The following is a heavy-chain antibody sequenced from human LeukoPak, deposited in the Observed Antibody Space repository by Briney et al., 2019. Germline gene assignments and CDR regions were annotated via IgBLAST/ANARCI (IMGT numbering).Heavy chain of an antibody. CDR3: AGGFGELVDY. V-gene: IGHV4-30-2*01. Sequence: PSETLSLTCAVSGGSISSGGYSWSWIRQPPGKSLEWIGYIYHSGSTYYNPSLKSRVTISVDRSKNQFSLKLSSVTAADTAVYYCAGGFGELVDYWGQGTLVTVSS. J-gene: IGHJ4*02. CDR1: GGSISSGGYS. CDR2: IYHSGST. D-gene: IGHD3-10*01.